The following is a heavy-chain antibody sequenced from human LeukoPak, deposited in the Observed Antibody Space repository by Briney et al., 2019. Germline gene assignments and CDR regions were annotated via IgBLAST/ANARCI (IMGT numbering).Heavy chain of an antibody. CDR3: AKTNGIVVVVAVLDY. CDR1: GFTFSSYG. Sequence: GGSLRLSCAASGFTFSSYGVHWVRQAPGKGLEWVAVISYDGSNKYYADSVKGRFTISRDNSKNTLYLQMNSLRAEDTAVYYCAKTNGIVVVVAVLDYWGQGTLVTVSS. CDR2: ISYDGSNK. V-gene: IGHV3-30*18. D-gene: IGHD2-15*01. J-gene: IGHJ4*02.